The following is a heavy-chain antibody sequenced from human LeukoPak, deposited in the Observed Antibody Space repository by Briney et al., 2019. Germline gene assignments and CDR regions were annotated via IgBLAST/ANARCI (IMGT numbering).Heavy chain of an antibody. D-gene: IGHD6-19*01. Sequence: SETLSLTCTVSGGSISSYYWSWIRQPPGKGLEWIGYIYYSGSTNYNPSLKSRVTISVDTSKNQFSLKLTSVTAADTAVYYCARSPGEQWLGDWGQGALVTVSS. J-gene: IGHJ4*02. CDR2: IYYSGST. V-gene: IGHV4-59*01. CDR1: GGSISSYY. CDR3: ARSPGEQWLGD.